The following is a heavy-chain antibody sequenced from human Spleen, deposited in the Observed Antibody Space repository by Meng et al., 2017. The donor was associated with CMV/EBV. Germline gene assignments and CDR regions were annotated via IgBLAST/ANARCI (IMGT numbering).Heavy chain of an antibody. D-gene: IGHD5-12*01. CDR3: ARDSYSGYDWFDY. Sequence: GESLKISCAASGFTFSSYWMSWVRQAPGKGLEWVSYISSSGSTIYYADSVKGRFTISRDNAKNSLYLQMNSLRAEDTAVYYCARDSYSGYDWFDYWGQGTLVTVSS. V-gene: IGHV3-48*04. J-gene: IGHJ4*02. CDR1: GFTFSSYW. CDR2: ISSSGSTI.